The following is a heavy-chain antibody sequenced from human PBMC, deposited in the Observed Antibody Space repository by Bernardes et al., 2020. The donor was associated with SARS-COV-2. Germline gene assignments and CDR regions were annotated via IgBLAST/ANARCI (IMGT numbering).Heavy chain of an antibody. CDR3: ARQWISGTPDYYYFALDI. CDR2: IHQSGNT. V-gene: IGHV4-34*01. CDR1: GGSFGGYY. Sequence: SETLSLTCVINGGSFGGYYWTWIRQPPGKGLEWIGEIHQSGNTNYNPSLKSRVSVSIDTSKNQFSLKLSSVTAADTAVYYCARQWISGTPDYYYFALDIWGQGTTVTVSS. D-gene: IGHD5-12*01. J-gene: IGHJ6*02.